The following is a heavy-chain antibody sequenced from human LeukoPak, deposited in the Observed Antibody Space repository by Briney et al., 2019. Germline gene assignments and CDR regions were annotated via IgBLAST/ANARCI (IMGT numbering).Heavy chain of an antibody. V-gene: IGHV3-30*18. Sequence: GGSLRLSCAASGFTFSAYVMHWVRLAPGKGREWVAVISYDISNKHYADSVKGRFTISRDNSKNTLYLQMNSLRAEDTAVYYGAKVFNRYCITTSCYMADFDIWGQGTMVTVSS. J-gene: IGHJ3*02. D-gene: IGHD2-2*02. CDR3: AKVFNRYCITTSCYMADFDI. CDR2: ISYDISNK. CDR1: GFTFSAYV.